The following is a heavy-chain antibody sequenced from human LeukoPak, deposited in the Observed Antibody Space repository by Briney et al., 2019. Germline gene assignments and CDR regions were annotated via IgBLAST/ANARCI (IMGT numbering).Heavy chain of an antibody. CDR3: AKVVGVDYYGSGNRVDFDY. J-gene: IGHJ4*02. CDR1: GFTFSTYA. Sequence: GGSLRLSCAASGFTFSTYAMSWVRQAPGKGLEWASAISGSGSSIYYADSVKGRFTISRDNSKNTLYLQMNSLRAEDTAVYYCAKVVGVDYYGSGNRVDFDYWGQGTLVTVSP. D-gene: IGHD3-10*01. CDR2: ISGSGSSI. V-gene: IGHV3-23*01.